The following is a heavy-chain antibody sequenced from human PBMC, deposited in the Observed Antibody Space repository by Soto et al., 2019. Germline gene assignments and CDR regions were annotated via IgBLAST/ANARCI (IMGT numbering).Heavy chain of an antibody. J-gene: IGHJ4*02. CDR2: IIPVFGTT. D-gene: IGHD2-2*01. CDR3: ARDPRIYCTSSSCHSYIDS. V-gene: IGHV1-69*06. Sequence: QVQLVQSGAEVKKPGSSRKLSCRASGGSFTSYSISWLRQAPGQGLEWMGGIIPVFGTTSYAQRLQGRVTITADKSTSTAYLDLSSLISEDTAVYYCARDPRIYCTSSSCHSYIDSWGQGTLVTVSS. CDR1: GGSFTSYS.